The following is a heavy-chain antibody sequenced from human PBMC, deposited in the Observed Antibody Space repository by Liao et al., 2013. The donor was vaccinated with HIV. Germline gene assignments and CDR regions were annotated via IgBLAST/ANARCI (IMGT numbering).Heavy chain of an antibody. CDR2: IYSSERT. Sequence: QVQLRESGPGLVKPSETLSLTCTVSGGSISNYYWTWIRQSAGKGLEWIGRIYSSERTNYNPSLKSRVTMSVDTSKNQISLRVNSVTAADTAIYYCARGPQLGSWHFDLWGRGTHVTVSS. V-gene: IGHV4-4*07. CDR1: GGSISNYY. CDR3: ARGPQLGSWHFDL. J-gene: IGHJ2*01. D-gene: IGHD7-27*01.